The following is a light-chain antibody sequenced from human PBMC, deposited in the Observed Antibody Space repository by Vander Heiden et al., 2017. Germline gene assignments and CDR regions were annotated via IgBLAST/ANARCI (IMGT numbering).Light chain of an antibody. J-gene: IGKJ3*01. Sequence: DLQLTQSPSSLSASVGDRVTITCRASQSISSYLNWYQQKPGKAPKLLIYAASSLQSGVPSRFSGSGSGTDFTLTISRLQPEDFATYYCQQSYSTPFTFGSGTKVDIK. CDR2: AAS. V-gene: IGKV1-39*01. CDR1: QSISSY. CDR3: QQSYSTPFT.